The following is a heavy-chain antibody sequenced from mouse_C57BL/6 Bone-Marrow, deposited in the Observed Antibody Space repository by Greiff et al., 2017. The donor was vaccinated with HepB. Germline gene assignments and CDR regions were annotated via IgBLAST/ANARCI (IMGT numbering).Heavy chain of an antibody. Sequence: VQLVESGPELVKPGASVKISCKASGYAFSSSWMNWVKQRPGKGLEWIGRIYPGDGDTNYNGKFKGKATLTADKSSSTAYMQLSSLTSEDSAVYFCGILRSGLWYFDVWGTGTTVTVSS. D-gene: IGHD1-1*01. J-gene: IGHJ1*03. CDR1: GYAFSSSW. CDR3: GILRSGLWYFDV. CDR2: IYPGDGDT. V-gene: IGHV1-82*01.